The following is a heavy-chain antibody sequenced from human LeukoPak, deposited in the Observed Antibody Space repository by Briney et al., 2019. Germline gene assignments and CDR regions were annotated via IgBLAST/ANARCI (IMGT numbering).Heavy chain of an antibody. CDR2: ISYDGSNK. CDR3: ARDLDYYDSSGYYWY. J-gene: IGHJ4*02. CDR1: GFTFSSYA. V-gene: IGHV3-30-3*01. Sequence: GGSLRLSCAASGFTFSSYAMHLVRQAPGKGLEWVVVISYDGSNKYYADSVKGRFTISRDNSKNTLYLQMNSLRAEDTAVYYCARDLDYYDSSGYYWYWGQGTLVTVSS. D-gene: IGHD3-22*01.